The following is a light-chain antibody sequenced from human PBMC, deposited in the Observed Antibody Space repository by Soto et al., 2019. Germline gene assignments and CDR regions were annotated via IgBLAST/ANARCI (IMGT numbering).Light chain of an antibody. CDR2: VGTGGIVG. Sequence: QPVLTQPPSASASLGASVTLTCTLSSGYSNYKVDWYQQRPGKGPRFVMRVGTGGIVGSKGDGIPDRFSVLGSGLNRYLTIKNIQEEAESDYHCGADHGSGSNFVVFGGGTKVTVL. J-gene: IGLJ2*01. V-gene: IGLV9-49*01. CDR3: GADHGSGSNFVV. CDR1: SGYSNYK.